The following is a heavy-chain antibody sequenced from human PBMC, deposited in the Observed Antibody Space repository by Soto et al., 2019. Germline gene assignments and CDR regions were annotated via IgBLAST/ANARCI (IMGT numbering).Heavy chain of an antibody. D-gene: IGHD3-16*02. J-gene: IGHJ4*02. CDR2: TYYRSKWYN. CDR1: GDSVSSNSAA. Sequence: PSQTLSLTCAISGDSVSSNSAAWNWIRQSPSRGLEWLGRTYYRSKWYNDYAVSVKSRITITPDTSKNQFSLQLNSVTPEDTAVYYFAKGVSTLYGYRYFDYWGQGTLVTVSS. CDR3: AKGVSTLYGYRYFDY. V-gene: IGHV6-1*01.